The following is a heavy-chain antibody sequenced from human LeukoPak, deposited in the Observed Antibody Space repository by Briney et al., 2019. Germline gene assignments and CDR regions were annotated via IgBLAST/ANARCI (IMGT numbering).Heavy chain of an antibody. D-gene: IGHD6-13*01. CDR1: GGSISSYY. V-gene: IGHV4-59*08. J-gene: IGHJ4*02. CDR3: ARLADMGIAAAPYYFDY. Sequence: SETLSLTCTVSGGSISSYYWSWIRQLPGKGLEWIGYIYYSGTTNYNPSLKSRVTISVDTSKNQFSLKLSSVTAADTAVYYCARLADMGIAAAPYYFDYWGQGTLVTVSS. CDR2: IYYSGTT.